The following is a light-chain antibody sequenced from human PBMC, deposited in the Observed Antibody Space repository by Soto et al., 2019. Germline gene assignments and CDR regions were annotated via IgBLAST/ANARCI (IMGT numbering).Light chain of an antibody. J-gene: IGLJ2*01. V-gene: IGLV1-44*01. CDR2: SNN. CDR3: GAWDDTLTVLV. Sequence: QSVLTQPPSVSGTPGQTVTISCSGSSSNIGSKSVQWYQQLPETAPKLLIYSNNQRPSGVPDRFSGSKSGTSASLAISGLQSEDEAHYYCGAWDDTLTVLVFGGGTQLTVL. CDR1: SSNIGSKS.